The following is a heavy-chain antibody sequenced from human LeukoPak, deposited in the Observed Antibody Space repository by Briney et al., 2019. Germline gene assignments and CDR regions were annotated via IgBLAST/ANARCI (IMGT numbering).Heavy chain of an antibody. D-gene: IGHD1-26*01. V-gene: IGHV3-30-3*01. CDR3: ARDLSGTWTFDY. CDR1: GFTFSRHS. Sequence: GGSLRLSCAASGFTFSRHSMHWVRQAPGKGLEWVAILSSGENNKKYADSVKGRFTISRDNSKNTLYLQMDGLTAEDTAEYYCARDLSGTWTFDYWGQGTLVTVSS. J-gene: IGHJ4*02. CDR2: LSSGENNK.